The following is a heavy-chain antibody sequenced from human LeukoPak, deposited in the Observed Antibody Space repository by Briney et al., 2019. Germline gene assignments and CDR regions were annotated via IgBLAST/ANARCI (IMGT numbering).Heavy chain of an antibody. V-gene: IGHV3-43*02. CDR2: ISADGGST. J-gene: IGHJ4*02. CDR1: GLNFDDSA. CDR3: AKESGKFDY. Sequence: PGGSLRLSCVASGLNFDDSAMNWVRQAPGKGLEWVSLISADGGSTFSADSVKGRFSISRDNSENSLYLQMNSLRSEDTAMYYCAKESGKFDYWGQGTLVAVSS.